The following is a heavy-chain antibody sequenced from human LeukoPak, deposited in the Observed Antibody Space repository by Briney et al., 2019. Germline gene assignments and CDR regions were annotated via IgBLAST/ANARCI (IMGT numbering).Heavy chain of an antibody. CDR3: ARLPASRGYSYGPLFRWYFDL. CDR1: GGSISSGDYY. CDR2: IYYSGST. D-gene: IGHD5-18*01. J-gene: IGHJ2*01. V-gene: IGHV4-30-4*01. Sequence: PSETLSLTCTVSGGSISSGDYYWSWIRQPPGKGLEWIGYIYYSGSTYYNPSLKSRVTISVDTSKNQFSLKLSSVTAADTAVYYCARLPASRGYSYGPLFRWYFDLWGRGTLVTVSS.